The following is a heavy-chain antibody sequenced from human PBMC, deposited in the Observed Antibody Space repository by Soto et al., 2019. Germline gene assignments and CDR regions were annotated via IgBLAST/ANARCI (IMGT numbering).Heavy chain of an antibody. Sequence: SETLSLTCTVSGGSISSGDYYWSWIRQPPGKGLEWIGYIYYSGSTYYNPSLKSRVTISVDTSKNQFSLKLSSVTAADTAVYYCARDLFGSGIDYWGQGTLVTVSS. CDR1: GGSISSGDYY. CDR2: IYYSGST. D-gene: IGHD3-10*01. CDR3: ARDLFGSGIDY. V-gene: IGHV4-30-4*01. J-gene: IGHJ4*02.